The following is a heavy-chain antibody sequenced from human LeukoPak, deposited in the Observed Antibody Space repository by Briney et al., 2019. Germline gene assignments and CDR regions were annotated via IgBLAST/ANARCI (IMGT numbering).Heavy chain of an antibody. CDR3: ARDETYYYDSSGYDP. Sequence: SETLSLTCTVSGGSISSYYWSWIRQPPGKGLEWIGYIYYSGSTNYNPSLKSRVTISVDTSKNQFSLKLSSVTAADTAVYYCARDETYYYDSSGYDPWGQGTLVTVSS. CDR2: IYYSGST. CDR1: GGSISSYY. D-gene: IGHD3-22*01. J-gene: IGHJ5*02. V-gene: IGHV4-59*12.